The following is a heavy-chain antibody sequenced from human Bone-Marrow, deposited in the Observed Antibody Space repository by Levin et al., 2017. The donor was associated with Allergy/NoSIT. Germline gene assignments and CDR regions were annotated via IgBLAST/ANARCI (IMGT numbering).Heavy chain of an antibody. V-gene: IGHV3-72*01. CDR3: ARGDYEGGFNY. J-gene: IGHJ4*02. CDR1: GFTFSDHY. CDR2: TRNKANSYTT. Sequence: GGSLRLSCAASGFTFSDHYMDWVRQAPGKGLEWVGRTRNKANSYTTEYAASVKGSFTISRDDSKNSLYLQMNSLKTEDTAVYYCARGDYEGGFNYWGQGTLVTVSS. D-gene: IGHD4-17*01.